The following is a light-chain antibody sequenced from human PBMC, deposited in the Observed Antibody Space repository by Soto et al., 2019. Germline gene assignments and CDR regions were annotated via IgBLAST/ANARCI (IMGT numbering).Light chain of an antibody. Sequence: DIQLTQSPSFLSASVGDRVTITCRASQGISSFLAWYQEKPGEAPKLLIYDASTLQSGVPSKFSGSGSGTEFTLTINSLQPEDFATDYCQQLYSYPITFGQGTRLEIK. CDR3: QQLYSYPIT. V-gene: IGKV1-9*01. CDR2: DAS. J-gene: IGKJ5*01. CDR1: QGISSF.